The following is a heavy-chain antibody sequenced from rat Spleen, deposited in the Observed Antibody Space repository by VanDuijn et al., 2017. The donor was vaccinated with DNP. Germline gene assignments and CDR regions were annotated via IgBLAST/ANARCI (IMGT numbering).Heavy chain of an antibody. CDR2: ISYSGST. J-gene: IGHJ2*01. CDR3: ARWTRYFDY. V-gene: IGHV3-1*01. CDR1: GYSITSNY. D-gene: IGHD1-7*01. Sequence: EVQLQESGSGLLKPSHSLSLTCSVTGYSITSNYWGWIRKFPGNKLEYIGHISYSGSTNYNPSLKSPLSITRDTSKNHFLLHLNSVTTEDTATYYCARWTRYFDYWGQGIMVTVSS.